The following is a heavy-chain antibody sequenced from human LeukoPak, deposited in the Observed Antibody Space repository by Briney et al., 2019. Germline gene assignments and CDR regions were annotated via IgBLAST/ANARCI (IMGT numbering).Heavy chain of an antibody. D-gene: IGHD2-2*01. CDR3: ARIGYSSSCTDY. Sequence: GGSLRLSCAASGITFSTYWMTWVRQAPGKGLEWVANIKQDGSQKYYVDSVKGRFTISRDNAKNSVYLQMNSLRAGDTAVYYCARIGYSSSCTDYWGQGTLVTVSS. J-gene: IGHJ4*02. CDR2: IKQDGSQK. CDR1: GITFSTYW. V-gene: IGHV3-7*01.